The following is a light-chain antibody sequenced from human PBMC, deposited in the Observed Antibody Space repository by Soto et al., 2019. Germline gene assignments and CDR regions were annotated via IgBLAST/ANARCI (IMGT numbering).Light chain of an antibody. Sequence: DIQVTQSPPSLSASVGDRVTITCRASQSIGDYLNWYQYRPGKAPNLLIYAASTLHGGVPSRFSGSGSGTDFTLTISSLQPEDFATYYYQHTYSIPHTFGQGTRLDIK. CDR1: QSIGDY. V-gene: IGKV1-39*01. CDR3: QHTYSIPHT. CDR2: AAS. J-gene: IGKJ5*01.